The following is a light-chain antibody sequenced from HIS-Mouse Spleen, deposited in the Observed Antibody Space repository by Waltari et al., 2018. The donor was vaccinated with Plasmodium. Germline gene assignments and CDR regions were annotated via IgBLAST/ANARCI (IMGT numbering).Light chain of an antibody. J-gene: IGLJ3*02. CDR2: DVS. CDR3: CSYAGSYTWV. Sequence: QSALTQPRSVSGSPGQSVTISCTGTSSDVGGYNYVSWYQQHPGKAPKLMIYDVSKRPAVVPDRCSGSKSGNTASLTISGLQAEDEADDYCCSYAGSYTWVFGGGTKLTVL. CDR1: SSDVGGYNY. V-gene: IGLV2-11*01.